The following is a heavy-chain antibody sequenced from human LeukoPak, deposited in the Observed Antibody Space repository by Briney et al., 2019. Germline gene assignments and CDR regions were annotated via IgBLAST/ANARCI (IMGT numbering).Heavy chain of an antibody. Sequence: SVKVSCKASGGTFSSYAISWVRQAPGQGLEWMGGIIPIFGTANYAQKFQGRVTITTDESTSTAYMELSSLRAEDTAVYYCARVRYSSSPAMDVWGKGTAVTVSS. D-gene: IGHD6-6*01. V-gene: IGHV1-69*05. CDR2: IIPIFGTA. CDR1: GGTFSSYA. CDR3: ARVRYSSSPAMDV. J-gene: IGHJ6*04.